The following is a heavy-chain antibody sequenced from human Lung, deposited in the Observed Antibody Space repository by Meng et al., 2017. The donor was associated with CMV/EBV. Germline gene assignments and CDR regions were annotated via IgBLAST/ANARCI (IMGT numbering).Heavy chain of an antibody. CDR2: IYYSGST. D-gene: IGHD6-13*01. CDR1: GGSISSYY. J-gene: IGHJ3*02. V-gene: IGHV4-59*01. CDR3: AREPAAAGGDAFDI. Sequence: SXTLSLXCTVSGGSISSYYWSWIRQPPGKGLEWIGYIYYSGSTNYNPSLKSRVTISVDTSKNQFSLKLSSVTAADTAVYYCAREPAAAGGDAFDIWGQGTXVNVSS.